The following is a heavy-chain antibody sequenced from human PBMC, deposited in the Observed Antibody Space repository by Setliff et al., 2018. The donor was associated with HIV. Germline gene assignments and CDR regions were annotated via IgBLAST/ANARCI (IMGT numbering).Heavy chain of an antibody. D-gene: IGHD3-9*01. CDR3: ARDHQFYDICDY. CDR2: IKEDGSEQ. Sequence: GGSLRLSCAASGFSISDFWMSWVRQAPGKGLEWVANIKEDGSEQYYMDSVKGRFTTSRDNAKNSLYLQMSSLRAEDTAVYYCARDHQFYDICDYWGQGTLVTVSS. V-gene: IGHV3-7*01. J-gene: IGHJ4*02. CDR1: GFSISDFW.